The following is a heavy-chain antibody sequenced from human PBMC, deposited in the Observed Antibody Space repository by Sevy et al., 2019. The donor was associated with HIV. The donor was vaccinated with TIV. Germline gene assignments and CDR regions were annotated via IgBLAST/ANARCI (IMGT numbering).Heavy chain of an antibody. V-gene: IGHV3-30*18. J-gene: IGHJ4*02. Sequence: GGSLRLSCAASGFTFSSYGMHWVRQAPGKGLEWVAVISYDGSNKYYADSVKGRFTISRDNSKNTLYLQMNSLRAEDTAVYYCAQTYCSGGSCNCDYWGQGTLVTVSS. CDR2: ISYDGSNK. CDR3: AQTYCSGGSCNCDY. D-gene: IGHD2-15*01. CDR1: GFTFSSYG.